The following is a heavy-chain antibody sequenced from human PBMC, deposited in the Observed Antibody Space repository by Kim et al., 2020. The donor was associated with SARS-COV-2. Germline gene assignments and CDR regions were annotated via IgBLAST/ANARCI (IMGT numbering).Heavy chain of an antibody. Sequence: GGSLRLSCAASGFTFSSYGMHWVRQAPGKGLEWVAVISYDGSNKYYADSVKGRFTISRDNSKNTLYLQMNSLRAEDTAVYYCARAKPLVPAAIREYGMDVWVQGTTVTVSS. V-gene: IGHV3-33*05. CDR2: ISYDGSNK. CDR1: GFTFSSYG. CDR3: ARAKPLVPAAIREYGMDV. J-gene: IGHJ6*02. D-gene: IGHD2-2*02.